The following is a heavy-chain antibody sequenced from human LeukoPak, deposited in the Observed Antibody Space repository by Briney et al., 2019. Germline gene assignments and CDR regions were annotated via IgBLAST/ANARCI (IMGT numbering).Heavy chain of an antibody. CDR3: AKDWGGGGSNEDAFDI. J-gene: IGHJ3*02. Sequence: QSGGSLRLSCAASGFTFSSYGMHWVRQAPGKGLEWVAVISYDGSNKYYADSVKGRFTISRDNSKNTLYLQMNSLRAEDTAVYYYAKDWGGGGSNEDAFDIWGQGTMVTVSS. CDR2: ISYDGSNK. D-gene: IGHD2-15*01. CDR1: GFTFSSYG. V-gene: IGHV3-30*18.